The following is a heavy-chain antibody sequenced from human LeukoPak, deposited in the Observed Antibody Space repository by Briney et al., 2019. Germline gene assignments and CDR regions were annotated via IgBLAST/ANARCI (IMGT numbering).Heavy chain of an antibody. CDR2: VGTNHDT. J-gene: IGHJ6*02. Sequence: GGSLRLSCVASGFSVSTFDMYWVRQAAGGGLEWVAAVGTNHDTLYLGSVKGRFTISRENAKNSLSLEMSYLTVEDTAVYYCTREWRGIASHYSGMDVWGQGTAVIISS. CDR3: TREWRGIASHYSGMDV. CDR1: GFSVSTFD. V-gene: IGHV3-13*01. D-gene: IGHD3-16*02.